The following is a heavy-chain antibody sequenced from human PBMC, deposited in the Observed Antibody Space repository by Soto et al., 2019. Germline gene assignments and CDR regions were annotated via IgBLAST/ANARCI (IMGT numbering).Heavy chain of an antibody. CDR1: GFTVSSNY. D-gene: IGHD2-15*01. Sequence: EVQLVESGGGLVQPGGSLRLSCAASGFTVSSNYMSWVRQAPGKGLEWVSVIYSGGSTYYADSVKGRFTISRDNSKNTLYLKMNSMRAEDTAVYYCARGGGDCSGGSCYFWRYYFDYWGQGTLVTVSS. V-gene: IGHV3-66*01. J-gene: IGHJ4*02. CDR2: IYSGGST. CDR3: ARGGGDCSGGSCYFWRYYFDY.